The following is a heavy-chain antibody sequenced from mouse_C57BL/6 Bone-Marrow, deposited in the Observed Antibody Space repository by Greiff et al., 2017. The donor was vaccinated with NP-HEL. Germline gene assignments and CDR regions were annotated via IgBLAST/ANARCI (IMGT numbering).Heavy chain of an antibody. CDR1: GFTFSDYY. CDR2: INYDGSST. V-gene: IGHV5-16*01. J-gene: IGHJ4*01. CDR3: AIALYDYVYAMDY. Sequence: EVKLVESEGGLVQPGSSMKLSCTASGFTFSDYYMAWVRQVPEKGLEWVANINYDGSSTYYHDSLKSRFIITRANAKNILYLQMSSLKSEDTATYYWAIALYDYVYAMDYWGQGTSVTVSS. D-gene: IGHD2-4*01.